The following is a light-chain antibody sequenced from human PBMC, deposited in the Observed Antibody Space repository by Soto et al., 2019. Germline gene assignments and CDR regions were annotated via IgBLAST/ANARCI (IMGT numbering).Light chain of an antibody. V-gene: IGLV2-14*01. CDR2: EVS. CDR3: SSYRGSRKAVV. CDR1: SSDVGGYNY. J-gene: IGLJ2*01. Sequence: QSVLTQPASVSGSPGQSITISCTGTSSDVGGYNYVSWYQQHPGKAPKLLIYEVSDRPSGVSHRFYGSKSGNTASLTISGLQAEDEADYYCSSYRGSRKAVVFGRGTKLTVL.